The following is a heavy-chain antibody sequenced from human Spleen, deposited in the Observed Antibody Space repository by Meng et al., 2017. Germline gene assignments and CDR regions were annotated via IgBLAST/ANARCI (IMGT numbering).Heavy chain of an antibody. D-gene: IGHD3-22*01. CDR3: ARVTYYYDSSGYYADAFDI. V-gene: IGHV4-61*08. J-gene: IGHJ3*02. CDR2: IYYSGST. CDR1: GGSISSGVHY. Sequence: SETLSLTCTVSGGSISSGVHYWSWIRQSPGKGLEWIGYIYYSGSTNYNPSLKSRVTISVDTSKNQFSLKLSSVTAADTAVYYCARVTYYYDSSGYYADAFDIWGQGTMVTVSS.